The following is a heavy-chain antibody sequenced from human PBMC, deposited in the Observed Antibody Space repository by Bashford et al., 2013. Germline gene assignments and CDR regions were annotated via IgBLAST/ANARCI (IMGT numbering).Heavy chain of an antibody. CDR2: ISYDGSNK. Sequence: GSLRLSCAASGFTFSSYGMHWVRQAPGKGLEWVAVISYDGSNKYYADSVKGRFTISRDNSKNTLYLQMNSLRAEDTAVYYCAKNVAAAAMNWFDPWGQGTLVTVSS. CDR3: AKNVAAAAMNWFDP. V-gene: IGHV3-30*18. J-gene: IGHJ5*02. D-gene: IGHD6-13*01. CDR1: GFTFSSYG.